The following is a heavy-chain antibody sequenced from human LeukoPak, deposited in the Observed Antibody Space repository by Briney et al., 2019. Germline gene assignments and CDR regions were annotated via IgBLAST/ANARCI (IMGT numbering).Heavy chain of an antibody. Sequence: SETLSLTCTVSAGSISGYSWTWIRQPPGQGLEWIGYFHNSRTTSYNPSLTGRVIISVDTAMDQISLKLNSVTAADTAVYYCARGHLGLSPWGQGTLVTVSS. V-gene: IGHV4-59*01. D-gene: IGHD3-10*01. CDR2: FHNSRTT. CDR3: ARGHLGLSP. J-gene: IGHJ5*02. CDR1: AGSISGYS.